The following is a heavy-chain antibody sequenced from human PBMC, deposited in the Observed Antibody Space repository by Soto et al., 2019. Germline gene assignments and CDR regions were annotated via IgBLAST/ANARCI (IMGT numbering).Heavy chain of an antibody. D-gene: IGHD3-10*01. CDR1: GYTFTSYA. J-gene: IGHJ6*02. V-gene: IGHV1-3*01. Sequence: QVQLVQSGAEVKKPGASVKVSCKASGYTFTSYAFHWVRQAPGQRLEWMGWINAVTGNTKYSQKFQGRVTITRDTSAITAYMELSSLRCEDTAVHYCARGPLLWGDVWGQGTTVTVSS. CDR2: INAVTGNT. CDR3: ARGPLLWGDV.